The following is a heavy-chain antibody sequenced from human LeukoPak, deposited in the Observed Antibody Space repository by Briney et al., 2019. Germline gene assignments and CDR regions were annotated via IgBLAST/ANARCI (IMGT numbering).Heavy chain of an antibody. V-gene: IGHV3-74*01. CDR2: IKSDGSNT. J-gene: IGHJ4*02. D-gene: IGHD3-22*01. Sequence: GGSLRLSCAASGFTFSSYWMHWVRQAPGKGLVWVSRIKSDGSNTNYADSVKGRFTISRDNAKNSLYLQMNSLRAEDTAVYYCARVGITMIVVDYFDYWGQGTLVTVSS. CDR1: GFTFSSYW. CDR3: ARVGITMIVVDYFDY.